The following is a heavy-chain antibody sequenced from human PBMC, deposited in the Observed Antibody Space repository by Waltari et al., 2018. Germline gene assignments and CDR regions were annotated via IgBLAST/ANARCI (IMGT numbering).Heavy chain of an antibody. CDR1: GETFSGYY. J-gene: IGHJ4*02. CDR2: IHPSGNI. V-gene: IGHV4-34*01. D-gene: IGHD3-10*01. Sequence: QVQLQQWGAGLLKPSETLSLTCAVYGETFSGYYWIWTRHSPGKGLEWMGEIHPSGNIHYNPSLKSRLSISGDASKIQFSLKLNSMTAADTAVYYCSRGTDAYKSGNYWGQGTLVSVSS. CDR3: SRGTDAYKSGNY.